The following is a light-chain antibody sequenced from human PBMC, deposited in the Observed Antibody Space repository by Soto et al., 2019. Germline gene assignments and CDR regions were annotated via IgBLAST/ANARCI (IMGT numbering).Light chain of an antibody. Sequence: QSVLTQPPSASGSPGQSVTISCTGTSSDVGGYNYVSWYQQYPGRAPKLMIYEGTKRPSGVPDRFSGSKSGNTASLTVAGLQDEDEADYYCSSYEASNYFYFVFGGGTKLTVL. CDR1: SSDVGGYNY. J-gene: IGLJ3*02. CDR3: SSYEASNYFYFV. V-gene: IGLV2-8*01. CDR2: EGT.